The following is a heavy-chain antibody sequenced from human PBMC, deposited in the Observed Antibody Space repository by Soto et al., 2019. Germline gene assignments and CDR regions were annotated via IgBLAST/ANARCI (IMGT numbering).Heavy chain of an antibody. Sequence: ASVKVSCKASGYTFTSYGISWVRQAPGQGLEWMGWISAYNGNTNYAQKLQGRVTVTTDTSTSTAYMELRSLRSDDTAVYYCARDRVVPAENYYYYGMDVWGQGTTVTVSS. D-gene: IGHD2-2*01. V-gene: IGHV1-18*01. CDR2: ISAYNGNT. CDR1: GYTFTSYG. CDR3: ARDRVVPAENYYYYGMDV. J-gene: IGHJ6*02.